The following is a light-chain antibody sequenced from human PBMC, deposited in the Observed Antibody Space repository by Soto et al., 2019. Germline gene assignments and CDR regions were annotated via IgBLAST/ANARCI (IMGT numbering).Light chain of an antibody. V-gene: IGLV2-14*03. Sequence: QSALTQPASVSGSPRQSITISCPGNSNDIGAYNYVSWYQQHPGKAPQLLIYAVTHRPSGVSDRFSGSKSGRTASLTISGLQPEYEADYYCSSYTSVIAVVFGGGTKLTVL. CDR1: SNDIGAYNY. J-gene: IGLJ2*01. CDR2: AVT. CDR3: SSYTSVIAVV.